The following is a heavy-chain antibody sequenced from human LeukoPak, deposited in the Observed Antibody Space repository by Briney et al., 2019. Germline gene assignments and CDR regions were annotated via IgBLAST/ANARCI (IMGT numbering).Heavy chain of an antibody. V-gene: IGHV4-34*01. J-gene: IGHJ3*02. CDR3: ARFRGSSPNAFDI. CDR2: INHSGST. CDR1: GGFFSGYY. D-gene: IGHD3-10*01. Sequence: KTSETLSLTCAVYGGFFSGYYWSWIRQPPGKGLEWIGEINHSGSTNYNPSLKSRVTISVDTSKNQFSLKLSSVTAADTAVYYCARFRGSSPNAFDIWGQGTMVTVSS.